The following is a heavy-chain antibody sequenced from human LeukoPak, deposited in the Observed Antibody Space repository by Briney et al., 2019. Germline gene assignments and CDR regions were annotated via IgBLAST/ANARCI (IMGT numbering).Heavy chain of an antibody. Sequence: SETLSLTCTVSGGSISSYYWSWIRQPAGKGLEWIGRIYTSGSTNYNPSLKSRVTMSVDTSKNQFSLKLSSVTAADTAVYYCAREGILYSTGAFDIWGQGTMVTVSS. D-gene: IGHD2-8*01. J-gene: IGHJ3*02. V-gene: IGHV4-4*07. CDR1: GGSISSYY. CDR2: IYTSGST. CDR3: AREGILYSTGAFDI.